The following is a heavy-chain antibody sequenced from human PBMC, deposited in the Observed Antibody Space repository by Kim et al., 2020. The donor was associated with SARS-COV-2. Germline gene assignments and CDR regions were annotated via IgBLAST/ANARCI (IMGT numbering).Heavy chain of an antibody. Sequence: GGSLRLSCAASGFTFSDHYMSWIRQAPGKGLEWVSYISSSGSTIYYADSVKGRFTISRDNAKNSLHLQMNSLRAEDTAVYYCARVRGAAGPFYYYYYGMDVWGQGTTVTVSS. D-gene: IGHD6-13*01. V-gene: IGHV3-11*01. CDR1: GFTFSDHY. CDR2: ISSSGSTI. CDR3: ARVRGAAGPFYYYYYGMDV. J-gene: IGHJ6*02.